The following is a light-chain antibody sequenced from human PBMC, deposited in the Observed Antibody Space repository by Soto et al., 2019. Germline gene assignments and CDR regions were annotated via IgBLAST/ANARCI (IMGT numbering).Light chain of an antibody. V-gene: IGLV2-23*01. CDR1: SSDVGNYNL. CDR2: GGS. Sequence: QSALTQPASVSGSPGQSITLSCTGTSSDVGNYNLVSWYQQHPGKAPKLMIYGGSNRPSGVSDRFSGSKSGNTASLTISGLQAEDEADYHCCSYAGSATYVFGTGTKVTVL. CDR3: CSYAGSATYV. J-gene: IGLJ1*01.